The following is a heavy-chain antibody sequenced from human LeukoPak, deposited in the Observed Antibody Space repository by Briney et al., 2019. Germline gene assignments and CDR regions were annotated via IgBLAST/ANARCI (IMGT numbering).Heavy chain of an antibody. J-gene: IGHJ6*03. V-gene: IGHV3-7*01. Sequence: SGGSLRLSCEASGFSFSSYWMSWVRQAPGKGPEWVANIKQDESEKYSVDSVKGRFTISRDNAKNSLYLQMKNLRADDTALYYCARYRFYIATTTKRHYYYYMDVWGKGTTVTVSS. D-gene: IGHD2/OR15-2a*01. CDR2: IKQDESEK. CDR3: ARYRFYIATTTKRHYYYYMDV. CDR1: GFSFSSYW.